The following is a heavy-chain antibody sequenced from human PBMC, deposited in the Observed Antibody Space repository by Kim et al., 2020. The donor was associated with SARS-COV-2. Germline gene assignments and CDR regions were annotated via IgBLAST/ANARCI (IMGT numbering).Heavy chain of an antibody. CDR3: ARVRITMVRGYYYYYGMDV. J-gene: IGHJ6*02. CDR1: GGSISSSNW. V-gene: IGHV4-4*02. D-gene: IGHD3-10*01. Sequence: SETLSLTCAVSGGSISSSNWWSWVRQPPGKGLEWIGEIYHSGSTNYNPSLKSRVTISVDKSKNQFPLKLSSVTAADTAVYYCARVRITMVRGYYYYYGMDVWGQGTTVTVSS. CDR2: IYHSGST.